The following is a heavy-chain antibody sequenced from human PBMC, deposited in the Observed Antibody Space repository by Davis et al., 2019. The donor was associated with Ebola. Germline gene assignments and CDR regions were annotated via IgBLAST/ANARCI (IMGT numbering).Heavy chain of an antibody. J-gene: IGHJ6*02. V-gene: IGHV3-30*04. CDR3: ARDRYYTIDV. Sequence: GESLKISCAASGFTFSSYAMHWVRQAPGKGLEWVAVISYDGSNKYYADSVKGRFTISRDNSKNTLYLQMNSLRAEDTAVYYCARDRYYTIDVWGQGTTVTVSS. CDR2: ISYDGSNK. D-gene: IGHD3-10*01. CDR1: GFTFSSYA.